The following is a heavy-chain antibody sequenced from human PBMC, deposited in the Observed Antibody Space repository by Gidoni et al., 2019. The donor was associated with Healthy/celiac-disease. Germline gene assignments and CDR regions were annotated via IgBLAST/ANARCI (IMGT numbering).Heavy chain of an antibody. CDR1: GGSFSGYY. J-gene: IGHJ4*02. V-gene: IGHV4-34*01. Sequence: QVQLQQWGAGLLKPSETLSLTCAVYGGSFSGYYWSWIRQPPGKGLEWIGEINHSGSTNYNPSFKSRVTISVDTSKNQFSLKLSSVTAADTAVYYCARCPYYDSSGYYYGGIDYWGQGTLVTVSS. CDR3: ARCPYYDSSGYYYGGIDY. CDR2: INHSGST. D-gene: IGHD3-22*01.